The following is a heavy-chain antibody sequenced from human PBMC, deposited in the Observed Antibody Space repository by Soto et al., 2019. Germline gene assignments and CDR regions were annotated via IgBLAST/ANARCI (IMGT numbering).Heavy chain of an antibody. CDR2: IIPIFGTA. V-gene: IGHV1-69*13. J-gene: IGHJ6*02. CDR3: ASDLGDILTGPYYYYGMDV. D-gene: IGHD3-9*01. CDR1: GGTFSSYA. Sequence: SVKVSCKASGGTFSSYAISWVRQAPGQGLEWMGGIIPIFGTANYAQKFQGRVTITADESTSTAYMELSSLRSGDTAVYYCASDLGDILTGPYYYYGMDVWGQGTTVTVS.